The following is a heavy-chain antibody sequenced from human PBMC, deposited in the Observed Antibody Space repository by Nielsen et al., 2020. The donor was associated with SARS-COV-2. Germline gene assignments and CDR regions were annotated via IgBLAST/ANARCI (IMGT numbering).Heavy chain of an antibody. Sequence: GESLKISCVASGFSFNYYSMTWVRQAPGKGLEWVSSIGTTGDKTFYADSVKGRFTISRDNSKNTLYLQLNSLRAEDTAVFYCAKISGSQRHYFDFWGQGALVTVSS. D-gene: IGHD1-26*01. CDR3: AKISGSQRHYFDF. CDR2: IGTTGDKT. CDR1: GFSFNYYS. J-gene: IGHJ4*02. V-gene: IGHV3-23*01.